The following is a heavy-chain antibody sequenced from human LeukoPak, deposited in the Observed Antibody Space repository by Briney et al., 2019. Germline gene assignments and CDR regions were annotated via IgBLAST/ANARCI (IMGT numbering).Heavy chain of an antibody. Sequence: SQTLSLTRAVSGGSISSGGYSWSWIRQPPGKGLEWIGYIYHSGSTYYNPSLKSRVTISVDRSKNQFSLKLSSVTAADTAVYYCARAVGNYYGSGSYYFDYWGQGTLVTVSS. D-gene: IGHD3-10*01. V-gene: IGHV4-30-2*01. CDR2: IYHSGST. CDR3: ARAVGNYYGSGSYYFDY. CDR1: GGSISSGGYS. J-gene: IGHJ4*02.